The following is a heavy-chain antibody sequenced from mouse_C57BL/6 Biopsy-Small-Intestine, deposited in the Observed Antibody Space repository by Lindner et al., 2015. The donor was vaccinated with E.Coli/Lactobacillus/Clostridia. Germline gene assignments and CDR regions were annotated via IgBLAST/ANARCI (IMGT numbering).Heavy chain of an antibody. CDR1: GFTFTTYV. D-gene: IGHD1-1*01. Sequence: VQLQESGPELVKPGASVKMSCKASGFTFTTYVIHWVKQKPGQGLEWIGYINPYNDGTKYNEKFKGKATLTSDKSSSTAYMELSSLTSEDSAVYYCAGDYYDGPFAYWGQGTLVTVSA. V-gene: IGHV1-14*01. J-gene: IGHJ3*01. CDR3: AGDYYDGPFAY. CDR2: INPYNDGT.